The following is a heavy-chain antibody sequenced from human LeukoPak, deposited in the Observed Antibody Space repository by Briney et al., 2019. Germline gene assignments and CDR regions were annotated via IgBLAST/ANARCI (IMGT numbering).Heavy chain of an antibody. CDR2: ISSSSSYI. Sequence: GESLGLSCAASGFTFSSYSMNWVRQAPGKGLEWVSSISSSSSYIYYADSVKGRFTISSDNTKNSLYLQMNSLRAEDTAVYYCARGWVRDYDILTGSDYWGQGTLVTVSS. CDR3: ARGWVRDYDILTGSDY. CDR1: GFTFSSYS. J-gene: IGHJ4*02. D-gene: IGHD3-9*01. V-gene: IGHV3-21*01.